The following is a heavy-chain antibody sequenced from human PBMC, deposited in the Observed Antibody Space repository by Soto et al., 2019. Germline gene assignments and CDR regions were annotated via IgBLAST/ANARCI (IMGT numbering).Heavy chain of an antibody. Sequence: GASVKVSCKACGISFSTYAIHWARQAPGQSLEWMGWINTGNGNTRYSQNFQGRVTLTRDTSASTVYMELNSLRAEDTAVYYCVRGKERDYFDNGGPVWGQGTLVTVSS. CDR3: VRGKERDYFDNGGPV. V-gene: IGHV1-3*04. J-gene: IGHJ4*02. D-gene: IGHD3-22*01. CDR2: INTGNGNT. CDR1: GISFSTYA.